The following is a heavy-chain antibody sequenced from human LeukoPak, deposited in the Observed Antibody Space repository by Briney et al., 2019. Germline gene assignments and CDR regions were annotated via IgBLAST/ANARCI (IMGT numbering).Heavy chain of an antibody. CDR2: IYSGGST. CDR3: AKDPADTRPRYYFDY. D-gene: IGHD1-26*01. V-gene: IGHV3-66*01. Sequence: GGSLRLSCAASGFTVSSNYMSWVRQAPGKGLEWVSVIYSGGSTYYADSVKGRFTISRDNSKNTLYLQMNSLRAEDTAVYYCAKDPADTRPRYYFDYWGQGTLVTVSP. CDR1: GFTVSSNY. J-gene: IGHJ4*02.